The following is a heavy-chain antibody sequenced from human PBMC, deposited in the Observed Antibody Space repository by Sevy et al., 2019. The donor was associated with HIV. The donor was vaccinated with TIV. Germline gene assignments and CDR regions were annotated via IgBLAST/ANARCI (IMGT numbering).Heavy chain of an antibody. CDR3: TWWKAAQSIFDY. J-gene: IGHJ4*02. Sequence: GGSLRLSCTASGFTFGDYCMSWVRQAPGKGLEWVAFLKSDVYGGTVDHAASVRGRFVISRDSSKTIAYLQMNDLKTEDTGVYYCTWWKAAQSIFDYWGQGALVTVSS. D-gene: IGHD2-15*01. CDR1: GFTFGDYC. CDR2: LKSDVYGGTV. V-gene: IGHV3-49*04.